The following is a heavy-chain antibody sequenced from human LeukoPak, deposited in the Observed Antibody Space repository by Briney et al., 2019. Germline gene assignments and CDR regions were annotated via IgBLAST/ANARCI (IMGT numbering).Heavy chain of an antibody. Sequence: SGTLSLTCAVSGGSISSSNRWGWIRQPPGKGLEWIGYIYYSGSIYYNPSLKSRVTMSVDTSKNQFSLKLSSVTAVDTAVYYCARTMSSSHTVYGMDVWGQGTTVTVSS. V-gene: IGHV4-28*05. CDR1: GGSISSSNR. J-gene: IGHJ6*02. CDR2: IYYSGSI. D-gene: IGHD2-2*02. CDR3: ARTMSSSHTVYGMDV.